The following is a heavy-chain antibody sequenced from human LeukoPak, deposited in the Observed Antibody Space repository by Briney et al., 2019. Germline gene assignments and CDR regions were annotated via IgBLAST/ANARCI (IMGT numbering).Heavy chain of an antibody. CDR3: ARDFFGWSSLGH. CDR2: VQPDGSAK. D-gene: IGHD6-19*01. V-gene: IGHV3-7*01. CDR1: GFTFRSNW. Sequence: QAGGSPRLSCAASGFTFRSNWMNWVRQAPGKGLEWVAHVQPDGSAKIYADSVKGRFTISRDNAKDSVYLQMNSLRVEDTAVYYCARDFFGWSSLGHWGQGTLVTVSS. J-gene: IGHJ1*01.